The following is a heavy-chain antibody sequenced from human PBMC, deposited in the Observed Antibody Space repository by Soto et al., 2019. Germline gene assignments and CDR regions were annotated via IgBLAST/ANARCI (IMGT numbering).Heavy chain of an antibody. CDR1: GGSISSSNW. V-gene: IGHV4-4*02. J-gene: IGHJ4*02. D-gene: IGHD1-26*01. CDR3: ARDSGSYYFRLFFDY. Sequence: SETLSLSCAVSGGSISSSNWWSWVRQPPGKGLEWIGEIYHSGSTNYNPSLKSRVTISVDKSKNQFSLKLSSVTAADTAVYYCARDSGSYYFRLFFDYWGQGTLVTVSS. CDR2: IYHSGST.